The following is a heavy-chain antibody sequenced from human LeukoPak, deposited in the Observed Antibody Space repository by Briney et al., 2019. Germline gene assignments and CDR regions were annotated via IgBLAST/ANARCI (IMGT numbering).Heavy chain of an antibody. Sequence: PGGSLRLSCAASGFTFSNAWMSWVRQAPGKGLEWVGRIKSKTDGGTTDYAAPVKGRFTISRDDSKNTLYLQMNSLKTEDTAVYYCTTDMGTRYYYGSGSYYYYYMDVWGKGTTVTVSS. V-gene: IGHV3-15*01. D-gene: IGHD3-10*01. CDR1: GFTFSNAW. CDR3: TTDMGTRYYYGSGSYYYYYMDV. CDR2: IKSKTDGGTT. J-gene: IGHJ6*03.